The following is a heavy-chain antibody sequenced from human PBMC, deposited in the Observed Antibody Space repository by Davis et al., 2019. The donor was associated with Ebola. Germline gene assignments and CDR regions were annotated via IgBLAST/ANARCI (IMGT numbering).Heavy chain of an antibody. V-gene: IGHV3-23*01. CDR3: ASGTYRLGDY. CDR2: ISGSGANT. Sequence: GESLKISCVASGFHFWNYAMTWVRQAPGKGLEWVSGISGSGANTDYTDAVKGRFTISRDNSKNTLYLRMTSLRADDTATYFCASGTYRLGDYWGQGALVTVSS. J-gene: IGHJ4*02. CDR1: GFHFWNYA. D-gene: IGHD3-16*02.